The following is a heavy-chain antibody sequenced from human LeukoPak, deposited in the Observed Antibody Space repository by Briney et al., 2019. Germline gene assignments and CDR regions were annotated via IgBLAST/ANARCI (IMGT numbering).Heavy chain of an antibody. Sequence: PGGSLRLSRAASGFTFSSYAMSWVRQAPGKGLEWVSAISGSGGSTYYADSVKGRFTISRDNSKNTLYLQMNSLRAEDTAVYYCAKGILPSTNYYYGMDVWGQGTTVTVSS. D-gene: IGHD5-18*01. J-gene: IGHJ6*02. CDR2: ISGSGGST. CDR3: AKGILPSTNYYYGMDV. CDR1: GFTFSSYA. V-gene: IGHV3-23*01.